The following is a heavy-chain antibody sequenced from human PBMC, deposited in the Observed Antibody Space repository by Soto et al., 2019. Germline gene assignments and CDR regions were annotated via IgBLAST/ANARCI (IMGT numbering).Heavy chain of an antibody. J-gene: IGHJ5*02. CDR1: GGTFSNYA. D-gene: IGHD3-9*01. CDR3: ARVPTGYYDILTGYWAPQNNWFDP. V-gene: IGHV1-69*13. CDR2: IIPIFGSA. Sequence: GASVKVSCKASGGTFSNYAITWVRQAPGQGLEWLGRIIPIFGSANYAQKFQGRVTITADESTTTAYMELSSLRSEDTAVYYCARVPTGYYDILTGYWAPQNNWFDPWGQGTLVTVS.